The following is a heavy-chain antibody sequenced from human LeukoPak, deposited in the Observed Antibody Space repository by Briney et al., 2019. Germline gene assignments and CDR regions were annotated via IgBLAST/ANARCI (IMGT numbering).Heavy chain of an antibody. CDR1: GGTFSSYA. D-gene: IGHD2-2*01. V-gene: IGHV1-69*04. CDR3: ASFFRSTDAFDI. Sequence: SVKVSCRASGGTFSSYAISWVRQAPGQGLEWMGRIIPILGIANYAQKFQGRVTITADKSTSTAYMELSSLRSEDTAVYYCASFFRSTDAFDIWGQGTMVTVSS. CDR2: IIPILGIA. J-gene: IGHJ3*02.